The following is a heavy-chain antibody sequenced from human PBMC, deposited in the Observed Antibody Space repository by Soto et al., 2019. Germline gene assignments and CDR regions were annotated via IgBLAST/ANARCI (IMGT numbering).Heavy chain of an antibody. J-gene: IGHJ4*02. CDR2: ISHSGAT. CDR1: GESIDTAGYY. CDR3: SRGDY. V-gene: IGHV4-31*03. Sequence: QVQLQESGPRLVRPSQILSLTCTVSGESIDTAGYYWTWIRQRPGKGLEWLGFISHSGATYYNSSVKSRLSISLDTSQNQFSLKVSSVTAADTAVYFCSRGDYWGQGMLVTVSS.